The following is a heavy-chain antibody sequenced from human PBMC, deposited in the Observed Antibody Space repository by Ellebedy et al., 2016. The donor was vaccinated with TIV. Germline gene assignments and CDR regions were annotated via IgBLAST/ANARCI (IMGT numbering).Heavy chain of an antibody. V-gene: IGHV3-23*01. CDR1: GFTFTSYS. CDR3: AQDGIEARLHY. D-gene: IGHD6-6*01. CDR2: IDGSGGTT. Sequence: PGGSLRLSCAASGFTFTSYSMNWVRQAPGKGLEWVSAIDGSGGTTYYADSVQGRFTISRDSSQNTLYLQMNSLRAEDTALYYCAQDGIEARLHYWGQGTLVTVSS. J-gene: IGHJ4*02.